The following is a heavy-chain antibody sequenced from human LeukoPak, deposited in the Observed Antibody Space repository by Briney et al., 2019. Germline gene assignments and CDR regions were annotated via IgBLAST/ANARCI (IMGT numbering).Heavy chain of an antibody. D-gene: IGHD2-15*01. CDR1: GYTFTSYY. V-gene: IGHV1-46*01. J-gene: IGHJ4*02. CDR3: ARAAGIVVVVAALGL. CDR2: INPSGGST. Sequence: ASVKVSCKASGYTFTSYYMHWVRQAPGQGLEWMGLINPSGGSTSYAQKFQGRVTMTRDTSTSTVYMELSSLRSEDTAVYFCARAAGIVVVVAALGLWGRGTLVTVSS.